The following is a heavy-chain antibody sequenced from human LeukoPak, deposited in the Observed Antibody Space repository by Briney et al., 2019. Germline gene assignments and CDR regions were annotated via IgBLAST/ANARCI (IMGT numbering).Heavy chain of an antibody. Sequence: GGSLRLSCAASGFTFRTYWIHWVRQAPGKGLVWVSRINSDGSSTSYADFVKGRFTISRDNAKNTLYLQMNSLRAEDTAVYYCARGSDSGTCYDFDYWGQGTLVTVSS. V-gene: IGHV3-74*01. J-gene: IGHJ4*02. D-gene: IGHD1-26*01. CDR2: INSDGSST. CDR3: ARGSDSGTCYDFDY. CDR1: GFTFRTYW.